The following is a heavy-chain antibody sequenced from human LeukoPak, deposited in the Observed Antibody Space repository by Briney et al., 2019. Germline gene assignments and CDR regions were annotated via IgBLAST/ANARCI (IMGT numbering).Heavy chain of an antibody. CDR2: IHTSGNT. J-gene: IGHJ4*02. Sequence: SETLSLTCTVSGGSISTYYWSWIRQPAGKGLEWIGRIHTSGNTDYNPSLRSRVTMSVDTSKNQFSLKLSSVTAADTAVYYCAREGSMTARPFVSIDYWGQGTLVTISS. V-gene: IGHV4-4*07. D-gene: IGHD6-6*01. CDR1: GGSISTYY. CDR3: AREGSMTARPFVSIDY.